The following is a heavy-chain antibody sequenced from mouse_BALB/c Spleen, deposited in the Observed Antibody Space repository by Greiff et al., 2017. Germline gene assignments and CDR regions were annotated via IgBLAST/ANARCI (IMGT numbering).Heavy chain of an antibody. D-gene: IGHD2-4*01. J-gene: IGHJ3*01. Sequence: EVKLVESGGGLVQPGGSLKLSCAASGFTFSSYAMSWVRQTPEKRLEWVASISSGGSTYYPDSVKGRFTISRDNARNILYLQMSSLRSEDTAMYYCARGRDYDVTWFAYWGQGTLVTVSA. V-gene: IGHV5-6-5*01. CDR1: GFTFSSYA. CDR3: ARGRDYDVTWFAY. CDR2: ISSGGST.